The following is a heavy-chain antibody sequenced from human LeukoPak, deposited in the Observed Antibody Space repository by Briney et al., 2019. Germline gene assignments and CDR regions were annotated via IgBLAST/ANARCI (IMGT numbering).Heavy chain of an antibody. J-gene: IGHJ4*02. V-gene: IGHV1-69*13. D-gene: IGHD3-10*01. CDR1: GGTFSSYA. CDR2: IIPIFGTA. CDR3: PRDNYYGSGSYGD. Sequence: SVKVSCKASGGTFSSYAISWVRQAPGQGLEWMGGIIPIFGTANYAQKFQGRVTITADESTSTAYMELSSLRSEDTAVYYCPRDNYYGSGSYGDWGQGTLVTVSS.